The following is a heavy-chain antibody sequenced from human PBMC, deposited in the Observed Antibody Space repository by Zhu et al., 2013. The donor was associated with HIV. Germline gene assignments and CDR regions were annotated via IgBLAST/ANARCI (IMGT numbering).Heavy chain of an antibody. Sequence: QVQLVQSGAEVKKPGSSVKVSCKASGGTFSSYAISWVRQAPGQGLEWMGGIIPIFGTANYAQKFQGRVTITADESTSTAYMELSSLRSEDTAVYYCARAPYIVVVPAAPAYYYYGMDVWGQGTTVTVSS. CDR1: GGTFSSYA. J-gene: IGHJ6*02. CDR3: ARAPYIVVVPAAPAYYYYGMDV. CDR2: IIPIFGTA. D-gene: IGHD2-2*01. V-gene: IGHV1-69*12.